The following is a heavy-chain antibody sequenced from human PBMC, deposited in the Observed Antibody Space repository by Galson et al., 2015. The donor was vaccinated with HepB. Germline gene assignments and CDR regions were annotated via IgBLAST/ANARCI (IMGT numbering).Heavy chain of an antibody. Sequence: LSLTCTVSGGSISDYYMSWIRQAPGKGLEWVSYISSSGSTIYYADSVKGRFTISRDNAKNSLYLQMNSLRAEDTAVYYCARESTTEDYWGQGTLGTVSS. CDR2: ISSSGSTI. J-gene: IGHJ4*02. CDR3: ARESTTEDY. CDR1: GGSISDYY. D-gene: IGHD4-11*01. V-gene: IGHV3-11*01.